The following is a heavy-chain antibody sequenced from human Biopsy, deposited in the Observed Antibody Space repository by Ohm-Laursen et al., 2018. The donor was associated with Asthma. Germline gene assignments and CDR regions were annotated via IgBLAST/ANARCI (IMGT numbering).Heavy chain of an antibody. Sequence: SETLSLTCPVSGGSISSDYWSWLRQSPGKGLEWIGYIHNSGNTNYNPSLKGRVTISLDTSKNHFSLRLSFVTAADTAVYFCARGQGRGIQLWSLDPWGQGILATVSS. D-gene: IGHD5-18*01. CDR2: IHNSGNT. V-gene: IGHV4-59*01. J-gene: IGHJ5*02. CDR3: ARGQGRGIQLWSLDP. CDR1: GGSISSDY.